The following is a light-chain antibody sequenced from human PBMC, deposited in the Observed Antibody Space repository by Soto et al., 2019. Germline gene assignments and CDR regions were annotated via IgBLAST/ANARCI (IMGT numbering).Light chain of an antibody. CDR2: GAS. CDR1: QSVSSN. J-gene: IGKJ1*01. CDR3: QQYNNWPRT. V-gene: IGKV3-15*01. Sequence: EIVLTQSPGTLSFSPGERGTLSCRASQSVSSNLAWYHQKPGQAPRLLISGASTRATDIPARFSGSGSGTEFTLTISSLQSEDFAVYYCQQYNNWPRTFGQGTKVDIK.